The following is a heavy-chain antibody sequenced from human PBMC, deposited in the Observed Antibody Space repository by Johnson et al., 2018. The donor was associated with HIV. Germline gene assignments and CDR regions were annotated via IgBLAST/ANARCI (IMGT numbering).Heavy chain of an antibody. CDR3: ARESETYGGNIGFEHPFDI. V-gene: IGHV3-23*04. D-gene: IGHD4-23*01. Sequence: VQLVESGGGVVQPGGSLRLSCAASGFSFDSHAINWVRQAPGKGLQWVSAISYSGSSTYYADSVKGRFTISRDNSRSTVYLHMINLRADDTALYYCARESETYGGNIGFEHPFDIWGQGTMVTVSS. CDR1: GFSFDSHA. CDR2: ISYSGSST. J-gene: IGHJ3*02.